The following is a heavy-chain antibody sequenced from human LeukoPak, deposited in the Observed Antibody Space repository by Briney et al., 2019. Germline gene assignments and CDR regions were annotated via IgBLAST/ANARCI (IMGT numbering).Heavy chain of an antibody. CDR2: IYYSGST. D-gene: IGHD3-10*01. V-gene: IGHV4-39*01. CDR1: GGSISSSSYY. J-gene: IGHJ4*02. Sequence: SETLSLTCTVSGGSISSSSYYWGWIRQPPGKGLEWVGSIYYSGSTYYNPSLKSRVTISVDTSKNQLSLKLSSVTAADTAVYYCARPMVRGGGFDYWGQGTLVTVSS. CDR3: ARPMVRGGGFDY.